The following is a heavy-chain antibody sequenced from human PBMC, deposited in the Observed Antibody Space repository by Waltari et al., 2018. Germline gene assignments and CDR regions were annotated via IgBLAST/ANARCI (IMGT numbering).Heavy chain of an antibody. D-gene: IGHD6-19*01. J-gene: IGHJ4*02. Sequence: QVQLQESGPGLVKPSETLSLTCTVSGVSVTPYYWSWIRQPPGKGLEWIAQIHNSGSTNYNPSLNSRVTTSIDTSKNQFSLQLNSLTDADTAVYYCSGASYSSGWLIFDYWGQGTQVTVSS. CDR3: SGASYSSGWLIFDY. CDR1: GVSVTPYY. CDR2: IHNSGST. V-gene: IGHV4-59*02.